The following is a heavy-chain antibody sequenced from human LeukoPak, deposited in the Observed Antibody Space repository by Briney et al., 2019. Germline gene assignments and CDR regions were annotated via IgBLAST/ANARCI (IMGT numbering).Heavy chain of an antibody. CDR2: FDPEDGET. V-gene: IGHV1-24*01. Sequence: GASVKVSCKVSGYTLTELSMHWVRQAPGKGLEWMGGFDPEDGETIYAQKFQGRVTMTEDTSTDTAYMELSSLRSDDTAVYYCATARMVQYSSGWYQPWGQGTLVTVSS. CDR3: ATARMVQYSSGWYQP. D-gene: IGHD6-19*01. CDR1: GYTLTELS. J-gene: IGHJ5*02.